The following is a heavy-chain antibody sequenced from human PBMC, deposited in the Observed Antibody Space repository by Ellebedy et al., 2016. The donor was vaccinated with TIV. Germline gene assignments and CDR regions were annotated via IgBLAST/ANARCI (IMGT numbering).Heavy chain of an antibody. CDR3: ATTDGDY. V-gene: IGHV4-34*01. D-gene: IGHD4-17*01. Sequence: MPSETLSLTCAVYGGSFSGYYWSWIRQPPGKGLEWIGEINHSRSTTYNPSLKSRVTISVDTSKNQFSLKLSSVTAADTAVYYCATTDGDYWGQGTLVTVSS. CDR2: INHSRST. CDR1: GGSFSGYY. J-gene: IGHJ4*02.